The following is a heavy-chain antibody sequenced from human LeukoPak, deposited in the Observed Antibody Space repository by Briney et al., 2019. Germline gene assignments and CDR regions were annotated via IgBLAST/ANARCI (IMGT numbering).Heavy chain of an antibody. J-gene: IGHJ4*02. V-gene: IGHV1-69*13. Sequence: SVKVSCKASGGTFSSYAISWVRQAPGQGLEWMGGIIPIFGTANYAQKFQGRVTITADESTSTAYMELSSLRSEDTAVYYCAGFVGLGSSSEFDYWGQGTLVTVSS. CDR1: GGTFSSYA. D-gene: IGHD6-6*01. CDR3: AGFVGLGSSSEFDY. CDR2: IIPIFGTA.